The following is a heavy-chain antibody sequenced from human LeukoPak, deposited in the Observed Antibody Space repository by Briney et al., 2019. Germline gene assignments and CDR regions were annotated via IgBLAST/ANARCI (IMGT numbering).Heavy chain of an antibody. CDR1: GFTFSTYG. Sequence: GGSLRLSCAASGFTFSTYGMHWVRQAPGKGLEWVAFIRYDGSNEYYVDSVKGRFTISRDNSKNTLYLQMNSLRAEDTAVYYCAKGYGFGTDHWGQGSLVTVSS. V-gene: IGHV3-30*02. CDR2: IRYDGSNE. J-gene: IGHJ4*02. D-gene: IGHD3-3*01. CDR3: AKGYGFGTDH.